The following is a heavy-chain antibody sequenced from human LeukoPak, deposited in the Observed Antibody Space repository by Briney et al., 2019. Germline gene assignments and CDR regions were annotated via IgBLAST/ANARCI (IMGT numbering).Heavy chain of an antibody. D-gene: IGHD4-17*01. Sequence: SETLSLTCTVSSGSISSSNYYWDWIRQPPGKGLEWIGNIYYSGRTFYNPSLKSRVTISVDTSKNQFSLNLSSMTAADTAVYFCARGVTTNGYYYYMDVWGKGTTVTVSS. CDR1: SGSISSSNYY. CDR3: ARGVTTNGYYYYMDV. CDR2: IYYSGRT. V-gene: IGHV4-39*01. J-gene: IGHJ6*03.